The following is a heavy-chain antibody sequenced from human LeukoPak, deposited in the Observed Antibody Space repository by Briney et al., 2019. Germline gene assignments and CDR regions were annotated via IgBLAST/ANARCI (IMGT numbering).Heavy chain of an antibody. CDR3: ARVLTMVRGVIITRWFDP. D-gene: IGHD3-10*01. J-gene: IGHJ5*02. V-gene: IGHV4-38-2*02. CDR1: GYSISSGSY. Sequence: SETLSLTCTVSGYSISSGSYWGWIRQPPGKGLEWIASIYHSGSTYYNPSLKSRVTISVDTSKNQFSLKLSSVTAADTAVYYCARVLTMVRGVIITRWFDPWGQGTLVTVSS. CDR2: IYHSGST.